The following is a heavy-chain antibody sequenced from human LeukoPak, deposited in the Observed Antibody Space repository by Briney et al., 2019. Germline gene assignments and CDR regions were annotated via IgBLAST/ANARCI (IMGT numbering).Heavy chain of an antibody. J-gene: IGHJ6*02. CDR3: AKARGNIVVVPADV. D-gene: IGHD2-2*01. Sequence: GVSLRLSCAASGFTFSSYAMSWVRQAPGKGLEWVSAISGSGGSTYYADSVKGRFTISRDNSKNTLYLQMNSLRAEDTAVYYCAKARGNIVVVPADVWGQGTTVTVSS. CDR2: ISGSGGST. V-gene: IGHV3-23*01. CDR1: GFTFSSYA.